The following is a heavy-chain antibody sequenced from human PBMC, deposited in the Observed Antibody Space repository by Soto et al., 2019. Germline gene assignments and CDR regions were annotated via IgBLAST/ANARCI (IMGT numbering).Heavy chain of an antibody. CDR1: GFTFSSYG. Sequence: HLGGSLRLSCAASGFTFSSYGMHWVRQAPGKGLEWVAVISYDGSNKYYADSVKGRFTISRDNSKNTLYLQMNSLRAEDTAVYYCAKDGPTVTTTFSWGQGTLVTVS. CDR3: AKDGPTVTTTFS. CDR2: ISYDGSNK. V-gene: IGHV3-30*18. J-gene: IGHJ4*02. D-gene: IGHD4-17*01.